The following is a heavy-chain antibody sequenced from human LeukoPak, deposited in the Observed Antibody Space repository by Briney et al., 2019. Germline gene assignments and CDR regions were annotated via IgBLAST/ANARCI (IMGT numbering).Heavy chain of an antibody. V-gene: IGHV4-38-2*02. D-gene: IGHD2-2*01. Sequence: SETLSLTCTVSGYSISSGYYWGWIRQPPGKGLEWIGSIYHSGSTYYNPSLKSRVTISVDTSKNQFSLKLSSVTAADTAVYYCAREAGESVPAAKRGVYYYYYYMDVWGTGTTATVSS. CDR3: AREAGESVPAAKRGVYYYYYYMDV. CDR1: GYSISSGYY. J-gene: IGHJ6*03. CDR2: IYHSGST.